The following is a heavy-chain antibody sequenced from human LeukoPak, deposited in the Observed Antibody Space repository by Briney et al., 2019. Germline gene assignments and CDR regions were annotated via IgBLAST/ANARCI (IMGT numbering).Heavy chain of an antibody. J-gene: IGHJ4*02. V-gene: IGHV1-2*02. D-gene: IGHD5-18*01. CDR3: ASVPKRGYGFDY. CDR2: INPNSGRT. CDR1: GYTFTVYY. Sequence: ASVKVSFKASGYTFTVYYMHWVRQAPGPGLELMGCINPNSGRTNYAQKFQGGVTMPRDTSISTAYMELSRLRPDDTAVYYCASVPKRGYGFDYSGQRTLVTVSS.